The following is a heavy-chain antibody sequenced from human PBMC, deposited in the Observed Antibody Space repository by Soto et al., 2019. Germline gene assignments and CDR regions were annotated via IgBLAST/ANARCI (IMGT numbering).Heavy chain of an antibody. CDR3: GRLEGLATISYYFDY. CDR1: GGSISSGDYY. J-gene: IGHJ4*02. Sequence: SETLSLTCTVSGGSISSGDYYWSWIRQPPGKGLEWIGYIYYSGSTYYNPSLESRVTISVDKSKNHFSLKLMSLSAADTAVYYCGRLEGLATISYYFDYWGQGALVTVSS. D-gene: IGHD3-9*01. CDR2: IYYSGST. V-gene: IGHV4-30-4*01.